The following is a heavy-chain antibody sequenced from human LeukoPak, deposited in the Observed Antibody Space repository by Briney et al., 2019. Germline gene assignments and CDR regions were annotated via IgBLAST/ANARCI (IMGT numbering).Heavy chain of an antibody. D-gene: IGHD4-17*01. Sequence: GGSLRLSCTASGFTFGDYAMSWVRQAPGKGLEWVSYISSSSSTIYYADSVKGRFTIFRDNAKNSLYLQMISLRAEDTAVYFCARDRYGDYAIDSWGQGTLVTVSS. CDR1: GFTFGDYA. CDR3: ARDRYGDYAIDS. CDR2: ISSSSSTI. V-gene: IGHV3-48*04. J-gene: IGHJ4*02.